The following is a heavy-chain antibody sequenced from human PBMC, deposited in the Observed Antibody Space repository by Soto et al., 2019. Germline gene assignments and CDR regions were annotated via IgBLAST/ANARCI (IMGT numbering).Heavy chain of an antibody. D-gene: IGHD2-15*01. J-gene: IGHJ4*02. CDR2: IYYSGST. CDR1: GGSISSGGYY. CDR3: ARKCSGGSCQYDY. Sequence: SETLSLTCTVSGGSISSGGYYWSWIRQHPGKGLEWIGYIYYSGSTYYNPSLKSRVTISVDTSKNQFSLKLSSVTAADTAVYYCARKCSGGSCQYDYWGQGTLVTVS. V-gene: IGHV4-31*03.